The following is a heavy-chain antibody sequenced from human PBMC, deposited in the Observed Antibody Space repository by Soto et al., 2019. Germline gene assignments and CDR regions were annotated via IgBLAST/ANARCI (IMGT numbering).Heavy chain of an antibody. D-gene: IGHD2-15*01. J-gene: IGHJ4*02. CDR3: AHSRLSYYFDY. CDR1: GFSLTTSGVS. Sequence: QITLKESGPTLVKPTQTLTLTCTFSGFSLTTSGVSVGWIRQRPGRALEWLALIYWYGDNRYSPSLRSRLTITKDTSKNQEVLTMPNTDPVDTTTYFCAHSRLSYYFDYWGQGTLVTVSS. V-gene: IGHV2-5*01. CDR2: IYWYGDN.